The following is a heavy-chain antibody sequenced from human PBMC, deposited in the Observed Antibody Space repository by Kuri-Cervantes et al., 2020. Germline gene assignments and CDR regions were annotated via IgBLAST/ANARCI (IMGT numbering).Heavy chain of an antibody. CDR2: INHSGST. CDR3: ARGLAYLDTSAFDS. V-gene: IGHV4-34*01. D-gene: IGHD3-9*01. CDR1: GGSFSGYY. J-gene: IGHJ4*02. Sequence: SETLSLTCAVYGGSFSGYYWSWIRQPPGKGLEWIGEINHSGSTNYNPSLKSRVTITIDTSKHQFSLKVTSVTAADTAVYFCARGLAYLDTSAFDSWGQGTLVTVSS.